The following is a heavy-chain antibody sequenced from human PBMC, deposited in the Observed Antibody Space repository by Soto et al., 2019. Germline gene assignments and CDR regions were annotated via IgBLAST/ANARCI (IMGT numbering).Heavy chain of an antibody. Sequence: ASVKVSCKASGYTFTSYYMHWVRQAPGQGLEWMGIINPSGGSTSYAQKFQGRVTMTRDTSTSTVYMELSSLRSEDTAVYYCARDLSEYDSSGYLLPPDAFDIRAQGTTVTVSS. CDR2: INPSGGST. D-gene: IGHD3-22*01. CDR1: GYTFTSYY. V-gene: IGHV1-46*01. CDR3: ARDLSEYDSSGYLLPPDAFDI. J-gene: IGHJ3*02.